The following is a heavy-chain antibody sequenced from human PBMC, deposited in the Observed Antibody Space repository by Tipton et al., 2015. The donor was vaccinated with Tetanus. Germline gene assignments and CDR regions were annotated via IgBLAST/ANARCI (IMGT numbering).Heavy chain of an antibody. CDR1: GGSLSGYH. CDR2: IHHSESA. Sequence: TLSLTCTVSGGSLSGYHWNWIRQSPGKGLEWIGNIHHSESANYNPSLKSRVTISVDTSKNQITLTLKSVTAADTALYYCAGDGEKIMTSDRRQRRATNYYYHYGLDVWGQGTTVTVSS. J-gene: IGHJ6*02. V-gene: IGHV4-59*01. D-gene: IGHD3-10*01. CDR3: AGDGEKIMTSDRRQRRATNYYYHYGLDV.